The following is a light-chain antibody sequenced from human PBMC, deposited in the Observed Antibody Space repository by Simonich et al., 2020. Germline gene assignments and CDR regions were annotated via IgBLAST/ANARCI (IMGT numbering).Light chain of an antibody. CDR2: AAS. V-gene: IGKV1-8*01. J-gene: IGKJ1*01. Sequence: AIRMTQSPSSLSASTGDRVTITCRASQGISSYLAWYQQKPGKTPKLLIYAASHLQSGVPSRFSGSGSGTDFTLTISCLQSEDFATYYCQQYYSYSWTFGQGTKVEIK. CDR1: QGISSY. CDR3: QQYYSYSWT.